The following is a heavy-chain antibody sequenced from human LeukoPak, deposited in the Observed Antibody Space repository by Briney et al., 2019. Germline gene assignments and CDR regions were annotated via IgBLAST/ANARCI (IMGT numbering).Heavy chain of an antibody. CDR3: AKGSGYILRNAFDI. J-gene: IGHJ3*02. CDR1: GFTFDDYA. Sequence: PGGSLRLSCAASGFTFDDYAMHWVRQAPGKGLEWVSLISGDGGSTYYADSVKGRFTISRDNSKNTLYLQMNSLRAEDTAVYYCAKGSGYILRNAFDIWGQGTMVTVSS. CDR2: ISGDGGST. D-gene: IGHD3-10*01. V-gene: IGHV3-43*02.